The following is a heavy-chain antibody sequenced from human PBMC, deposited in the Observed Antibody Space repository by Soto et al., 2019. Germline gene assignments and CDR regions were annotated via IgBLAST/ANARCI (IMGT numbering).Heavy chain of an antibody. CDR2: IWYDGSNK. CDR3: ASYGAGTIDAFDI. CDR1: GVTFSSYG. V-gene: IGHV3-33*01. D-gene: IGHD1-26*01. Sequence: GGSLRLSCAASGVTFSSYGMHWVRQAPGKGLEWVAVIWYDGSNKYYADSVKGRFTISRDNSKNTLYLQMNSLRAEDTAVYYCASYGAGTIDAFDIWGQGTMVTVSS. J-gene: IGHJ3*02.